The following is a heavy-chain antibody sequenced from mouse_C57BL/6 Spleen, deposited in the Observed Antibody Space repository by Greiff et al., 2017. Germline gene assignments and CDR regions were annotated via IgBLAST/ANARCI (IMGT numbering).Heavy chain of an antibody. Sequence: EVKVVESEGGLVQPGSSMKLSCTASGFTFSDYYMAWVRQVPEKGLEWVANINYDGSSNYDLDTLKCRFIISRDNAKNILYLQMSSLKSEDTATYYCARVEYYYGSSPCFDYWGQGTTLTVSS. CDR2: INYDGSSN. D-gene: IGHD1-1*01. J-gene: IGHJ2*01. V-gene: IGHV5-16*01. CDR1: GFTFSDYY. CDR3: ARVEYYYGSSPCFDY.